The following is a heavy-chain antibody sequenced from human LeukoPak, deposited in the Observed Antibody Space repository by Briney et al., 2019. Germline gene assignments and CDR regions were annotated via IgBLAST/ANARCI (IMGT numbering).Heavy chain of an antibody. Sequence: GGSLRLSCADSGLTLSAYRMNWVRQAPGKGLEWISYISSSSSTIYYADSVKGRFTISRDNSKNTLSLQVSSLRAEDTAIYYCAKGLKTAVGPYKGYHYYMDVWGKGTTVTVSS. V-gene: IGHV3-48*01. CDR2: ISSSSSTI. CDR3: AKGLKTAVGPYKGYHYYMDV. J-gene: IGHJ6*03. CDR1: GLTLSAYR. D-gene: IGHD5-18*01.